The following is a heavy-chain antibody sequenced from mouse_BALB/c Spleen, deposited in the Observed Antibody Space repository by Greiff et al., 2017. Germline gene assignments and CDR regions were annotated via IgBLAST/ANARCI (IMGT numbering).Heavy chain of an antibody. J-gene: IGHJ4*01. Sequence: EVNLVESGGGLVQPGGSLKLSCAASGFTFSSYTMSWVRQTPEKRLEWVAYISNGGGSTYYPDTVKGRFTISRDNAKNTLYLQMSSLKSEDTAMYYCARGGYDAMDYWGQGTSVTVSS. V-gene: IGHV5-12-2*01. CDR3: ARGGYDAMDY. CDR1: GFTFSSYT. CDR2: ISNGGGST.